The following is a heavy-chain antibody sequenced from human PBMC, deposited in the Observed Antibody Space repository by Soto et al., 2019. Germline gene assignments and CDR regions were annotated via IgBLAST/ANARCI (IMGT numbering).Heavy chain of an antibody. J-gene: IGHJ5*02. Sequence: SATLSLTCSVSGGSISTYYWSWIRQPPGKGLEWIGFISYSGSANYNPSLKSRVTISIDTSKNQFSLKLSSVTAADTAVYYCARDLGSSSWQFDPWGQGTLVTVSS. D-gene: IGHD2-2*01. V-gene: IGHV4-59*01. CDR1: GGSISTYY. CDR2: ISYSGSA. CDR3: ARDLGSSSWQFDP.